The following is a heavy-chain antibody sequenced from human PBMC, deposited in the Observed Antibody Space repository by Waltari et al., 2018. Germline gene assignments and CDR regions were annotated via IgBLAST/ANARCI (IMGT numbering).Heavy chain of an antibody. D-gene: IGHD3-22*01. Sequence: QVQLQESGPGLVKPSETLSLTCTVSGGSISSYYWRWIRQPPGKGLEWIGYIYYSGSTNYNPSLKSRVTISVDTSKNQFSLKLSSVTAADTAVYYCARAGHYYDSSGYYHDEFYFDYWGQGTLVTVSS. V-gene: IGHV4-59*01. CDR1: GGSISSYY. CDR2: IYYSGST. J-gene: IGHJ4*02. CDR3: ARAGHYYDSSGYYHDEFYFDY.